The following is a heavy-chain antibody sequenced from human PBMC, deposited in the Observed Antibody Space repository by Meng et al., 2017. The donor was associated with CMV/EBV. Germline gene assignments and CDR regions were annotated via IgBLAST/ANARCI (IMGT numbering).Heavy chain of an antibody. V-gene: IGHV1-24*01. CDR1: GHTLTELS. D-gene: IGHD2-2*01. CDR3: ATAAGSRAPGGAFDI. CDR2: FDPEDGET. J-gene: IGHJ3*02. Sequence: ASVKVSCKVSGHTLTELSRHWVRQAPGKGLEWMGGFDPEDGETIYAQKFQGRVTMTEDTSTDTAYMELSSLRSEDTAVYYCATAAGSRAPGGAFDIWGQGTMVTVSS.